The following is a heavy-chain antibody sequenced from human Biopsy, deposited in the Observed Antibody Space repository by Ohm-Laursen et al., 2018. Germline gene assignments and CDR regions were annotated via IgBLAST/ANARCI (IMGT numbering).Heavy chain of an antibody. D-gene: IGHD3-10*01. V-gene: IGHV1-8*01. Sequence: ASVKVSCKASGGTFTSYDINWVRQATGQGLEWMGWMNPNSGNTDYAQKFQGRVTMTRNTSISTAYMELNSLRSEDTAVYYCARGSFWFGGNYYYYGMDVWGQGTTVTVSS. J-gene: IGHJ6*02. CDR2: MNPNSGNT. CDR3: ARGSFWFGGNYYYYGMDV. CDR1: GGTFTSYD.